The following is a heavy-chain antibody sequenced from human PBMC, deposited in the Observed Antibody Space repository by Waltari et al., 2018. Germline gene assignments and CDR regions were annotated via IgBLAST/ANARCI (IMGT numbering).Heavy chain of an antibody. CDR2: IYSAGRT. CDR3: ARPGEGPSSH. CDR1: VIIVSANY. Sequence: EVQLVESGGGLTKPGGSLRSSWSASVIIVSANYMTWVRQAPGKGPQGVSVIYSAGRTYYADSVKGRFTISRDNTKNTVYLQMNNLKTEDTAVYYCARPGEGPSSHWGQGTLVTVSS. D-gene: IGHD4-17*01. V-gene: IGHV3-53*01. J-gene: IGHJ4*02.